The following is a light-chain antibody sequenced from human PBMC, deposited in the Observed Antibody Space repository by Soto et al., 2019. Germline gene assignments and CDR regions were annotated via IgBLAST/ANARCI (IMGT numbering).Light chain of an antibody. V-gene: IGKV3-20*01. CDR3: QQYGSSIWT. CDR2: GAS. Sequence: IVLTQSPGTLSLSPGERATLSCRASQSVSSNYLAWYQQKPGQAPRLLVYGASSRATGIPDRFSGRGSGTDFTLTINRLEPEDFAVYYCQQYGSSIWTFGRGTKVDI. CDR1: QSVSSNY. J-gene: IGKJ1*01.